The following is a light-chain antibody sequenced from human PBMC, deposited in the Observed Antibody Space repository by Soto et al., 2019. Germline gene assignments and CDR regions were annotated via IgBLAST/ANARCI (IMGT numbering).Light chain of an antibody. V-gene: IGKV3-15*01. CDR2: GTS. Sequence: EIVMTQSPATLSVSPGESATLSCRASQSLNSHLAWYQQKPGQAPRLLIYGTSTRATGIPARFSGSGSGTEFTLTISRLQSEDSGVYYCQKSSNWPQWTFGQGTKVEIK. J-gene: IGKJ1*01. CDR1: QSLNSH. CDR3: QKSSNWPQWT.